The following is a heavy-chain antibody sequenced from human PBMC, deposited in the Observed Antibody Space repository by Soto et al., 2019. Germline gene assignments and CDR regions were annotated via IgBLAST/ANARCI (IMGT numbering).Heavy chain of an antibody. Sequence: SXTLSLTCTVSGGSISSSSYYWGWIRQPPGKGLEWIGSIYYSGSTYYNPSLKSRVTISVDTSKNQFSLKLSSVTAADTAVYYCARRLGDYEYYFDYWGQGTLVX. D-gene: IGHD3-22*01. CDR3: ARRLGDYEYYFDY. V-gene: IGHV4-39*01. CDR2: IYYSGST. CDR1: GGSISSSSYY. J-gene: IGHJ4*02.